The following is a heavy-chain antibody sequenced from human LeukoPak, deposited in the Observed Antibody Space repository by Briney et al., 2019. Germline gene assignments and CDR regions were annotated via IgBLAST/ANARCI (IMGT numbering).Heavy chain of an antibody. CDR3: ARVTQTDYDFDY. CDR1: GYTFTRYG. Sequence: ASVKVSCKASGYTFTRYGISWVRQAPGQGLEGMGWISAYNGNTNYAQKLQGRVTMTTDTSTSTAYMELRSLRSDDTAVYYCARVTQTDYDFDYWGQGTLVTVSS. D-gene: IGHD4-17*01. CDR2: ISAYNGNT. J-gene: IGHJ4*02. V-gene: IGHV1-18*01.